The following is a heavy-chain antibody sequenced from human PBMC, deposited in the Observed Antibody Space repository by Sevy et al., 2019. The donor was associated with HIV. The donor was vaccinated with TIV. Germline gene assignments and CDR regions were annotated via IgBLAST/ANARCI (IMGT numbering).Heavy chain of an antibody. CDR3: ARVRLVFAFDI. V-gene: IGHV3-53*01. J-gene: IGHJ3*02. D-gene: IGHD6-19*01. Sequence: GGSLRLSCAASGFTVSSNYMSWVRQAPGKGLEWVSVIYSGGSTYYADSVKGRFTISRDNSKNTLYLQMNSLRAEDTAVYYCARVRLVFAFDIWGPGTMVTVSS. CDR1: GFTVSSNY. CDR2: IYSGGST.